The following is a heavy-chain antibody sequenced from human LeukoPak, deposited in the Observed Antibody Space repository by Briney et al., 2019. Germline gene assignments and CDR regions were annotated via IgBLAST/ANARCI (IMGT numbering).Heavy chain of an antibody. J-gene: IGHJ4*02. V-gene: IGHV3-7*01. Sequence: GGSLRLSCAASGFSFSRYWMTWVRQAPGKGLEWVANINQDGSSKYYVDSVKGRFTISRDNAKKSLYLQMKSLTVEDTAVYYCARANYDLVWEGADYWGQGALVIVSS. CDR3: ARANYDLVWEGADY. CDR2: INQDGSSK. D-gene: IGHD3-16*01. CDR1: GFSFSRYW.